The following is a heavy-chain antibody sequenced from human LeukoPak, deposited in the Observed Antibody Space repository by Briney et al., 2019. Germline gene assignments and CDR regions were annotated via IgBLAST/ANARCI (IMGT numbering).Heavy chain of an antibody. V-gene: IGHV3-23*01. D-gene: IGHD1-14*01. CDR1: GFTFSSYG. Sequence: QTGGSLRLSCAASGFTFSSYGMSWVRQAPGKGLEWVSAISGSGGSIYYADSVRGRFTISRDNPKNTLYLQMNSLRAEDTAVYYCTGMGPFDYWGQGTLVTVSS. CDR2: ISGSGGSI. CDR3: TGMGPFDY. J-gene: IGHJ4*02.